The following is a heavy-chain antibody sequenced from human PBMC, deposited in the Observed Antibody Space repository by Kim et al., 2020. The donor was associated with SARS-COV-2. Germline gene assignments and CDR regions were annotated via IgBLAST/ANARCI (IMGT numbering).Heavy chain of an antibody. D-gene: IGHD1-1*01. CDR2: IQQDGNQK. J-gene: IGHJ4*02. CDR1: GFTFGSYW. CDR3: ARDRTTAEY. V-gene: IGHV3-7*01. Sequence: GGSLRLSCAASGFTFGSYWMHWVRQAPGKGLEWVADIQQDGNQKYYLDSVKGRFTISRDNSDNSLYLQMNSLRAEDTAVYFCARDRTTAEYWGQGTLVTVSS.